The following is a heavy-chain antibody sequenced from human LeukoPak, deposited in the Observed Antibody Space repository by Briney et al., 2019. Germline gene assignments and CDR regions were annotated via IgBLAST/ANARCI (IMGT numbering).Heavy chain of an antibody. D-gene: IGHD6-13*01. CDR1: GGSFSGYY. CDR3: ARGKLLSSSSWYYWFDP. Sequence: SETLSLTCAVYGGSFSGYYWSWIRQPPGKGLEWIGEINHSGSTNYNPSLKSRVTISVDTSKNQFSLKLSSVTAADTAVYYCARGKLLSSSSWYYWFDPCGQGTLVTVSS. V-gene: IGHV4-34*01. CDR2: INHSGST. J-gene: IGHJ5*02.